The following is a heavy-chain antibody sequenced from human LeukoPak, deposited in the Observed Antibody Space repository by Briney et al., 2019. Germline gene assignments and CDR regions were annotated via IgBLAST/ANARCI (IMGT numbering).Heavy chain of an antibody. CDR1: GFTFSSYS. V-gene: IGHV3-48*01. D-gene: IGHD3-3*01. CDR2: ISSSSSTI. CDR3: AREMGGLRFLEWLKTPSDV. J-gene: IGHJ6*04. Sequence: GGSPRLSCAASGFTFSSYSMNWVRQAPGKGLEWASYISSSSSTIYYADSVKGRFTISRDNAKNSLYLQMNSLRAEDTAVYYCAREMGGLRFLEWLKTPSDVWGKGTTVTVSS.